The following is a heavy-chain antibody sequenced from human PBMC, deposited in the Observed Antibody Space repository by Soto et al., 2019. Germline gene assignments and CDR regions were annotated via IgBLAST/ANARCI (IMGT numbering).Heavy chain of an antibody. CDR1: GFTFSSYS. D-gene: IGHD3-9*01. CDR3: ARIGTYYDILTGPP. J-gene: IGHJ5*02. Sequence: PGGFLRLSCAASGFTFSSYSMNWVRQAPGKGLEWVSYISSSSSTIYYADSVKGRFTISRDNAKNSLYLQMNSLRDEDTAVYYCARIGTYYDILTGPPWGQGTLVTVSS. CDR2: ISSSSSTI. V-gene: IGHV3-48*02.